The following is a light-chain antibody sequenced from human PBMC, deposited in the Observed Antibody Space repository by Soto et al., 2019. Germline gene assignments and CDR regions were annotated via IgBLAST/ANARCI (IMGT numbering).Light chain of an antibody. CDR2: GAS. CDR1: QSVSSSY. J-gene: IGKJ2*01. Sequence: EIVLTQSPGTLSLSPGERATLSCRASQSVSSSYLAWYQQKPGQAPRLLIYGASSRATVIPDRFSGSGSGKDFTLTISRLEAEDFAVYYCQQYGSSPYTFGQGTKLEIK. V-gene: IGKV3-20*01. CDR3: QQYGSSPYT.